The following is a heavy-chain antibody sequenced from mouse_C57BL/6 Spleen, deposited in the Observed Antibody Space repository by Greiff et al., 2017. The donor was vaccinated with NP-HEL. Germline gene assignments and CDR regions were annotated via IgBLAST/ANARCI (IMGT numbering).Heavy chain of an antibody. Sequence: VQLQQSGAELVKPGASVKLSCTASGFNITDYYMHWVKQRTEQGLEWIGRIDPEDGETKYAPKFQGKATITADTSSNTAYLQLSSLTSEDTAVYYCALYYGSTFYAMDYWGQGTSVTVSS. D-gene: IGHD1-1*01. CDR1: GFNITDYY. J-gene: IGHJ4*01. CDR3: ALYYGSTFYAMDY. CDR2: IDPEDGET. V-gene: IGHV14-2*01.